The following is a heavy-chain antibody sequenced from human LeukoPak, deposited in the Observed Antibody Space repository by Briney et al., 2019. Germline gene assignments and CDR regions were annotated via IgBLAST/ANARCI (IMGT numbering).Heavy chain of an antibody. J-gene: IGHJ4*02. CDR2: INPNSGGT. CDR1: GYTFTGYY. D-gene: IGHD3-16*02. Sequence: ASVKVSCKASGYTFTGYYMHWVRQAPGQGLEWMGWINPNSGGTNYAQKFQGRVTMTRDTSISTAYMELSRLRSDDTAVYYCARYLYDYVWGSYHNYFDYWGQGTLVTVSS. V-gene: IGHV1-2*02. CDR3: ARYLYDYVWGSYHNYFDY.